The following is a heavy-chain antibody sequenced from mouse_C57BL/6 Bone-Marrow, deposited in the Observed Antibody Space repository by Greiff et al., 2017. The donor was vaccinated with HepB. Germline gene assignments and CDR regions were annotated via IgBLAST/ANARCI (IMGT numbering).Heavy chain of an antibody. CDR1: GYTFTDYE. Sequence: VQLQQSGAELVRPGASVTLSCKASGYTFTDYEMHWVKQTPVHGLEWIGAIDPETGGTAYNQKFKGKAILTADKSSSKAYMELRSLTSEDSAVYYCTRRYYYGSSYPFAYWGQGTLVTVSA. CDR2: IDPETGGT. D-gene: IGHD1-1*01. J-gene: IGHJ3*01. CDR3: TRRYYYGSSYPFAY. V-gene: IGHV1-15*01.